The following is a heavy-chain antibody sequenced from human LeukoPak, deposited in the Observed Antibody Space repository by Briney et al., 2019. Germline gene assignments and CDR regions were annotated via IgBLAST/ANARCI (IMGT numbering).Heavy chain of an antibody. V-gene: IGHV1-18*01. CDR3: AKDSTAGGGAFFQD. J-gene: IGHJ1*01. CDR2: TSTYNGNT. CDR1: GYAFSNYG. D-gene: IGHD6-13*01. Sequence: ASVRVSCRASGYAFSNYGISWVRQAPGQGLEWLGWTSTYNGNTQYAQKFQGRVTMTTDTSTSTAYMELRSLRSDDTAVYYCAKDSTAGGGAFFQDWGQGTLVTVSS.